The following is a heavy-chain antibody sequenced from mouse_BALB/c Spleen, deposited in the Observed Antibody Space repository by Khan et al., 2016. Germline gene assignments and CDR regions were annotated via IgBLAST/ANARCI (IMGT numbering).Heavy chain of an antibody. J-gene: IGHJ4*01. CDR2: IWSGGST. CDR1: GFSLTSYG. CDR3: ARNYGNYYAMDY. D-gene: IGHD2-1*01. V-gene: IGHV2-2*02. Sequence: QVQLKESGPGLVQPSQSLSITCTVSGFSLTSYGVHWVRQSPGKGLEWLGVIWSGGSTDYNAAFISRLSISKDNSKSQVFFKMNSLQANDTAIYYCARNYGNYYAMDYCGQVTSVTVSS.